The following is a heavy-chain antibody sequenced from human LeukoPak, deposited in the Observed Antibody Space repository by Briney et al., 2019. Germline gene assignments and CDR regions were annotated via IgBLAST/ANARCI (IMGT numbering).Heavy chain of an antibody. CDR1: GGSFRGYY. V-gene: IGHV4-34*01. CDR3: ADEDYDFWSGYSHY. CDR2: INHSVST. D-gene: IGHD3-3*01. J-gene: IGHJ4*02. Sequence: SETLSLTCAVYGGSFRGYYWSWIRQPPGKGLEWIGEINHSVSTNYNPALKSRVTISVDMSKNQFYLKLSSVTAEDTAVYYCADEDYDFWSGYSHYWGQGTLVTVSS.